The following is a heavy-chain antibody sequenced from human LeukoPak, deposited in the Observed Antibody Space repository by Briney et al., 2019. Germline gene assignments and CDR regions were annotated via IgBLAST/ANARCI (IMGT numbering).Heavy chain of an antibody. CDR3: ARLTADGRLYFVD. Sequence: GGSLRLSCAAFGFTVNSNYLSWVRQAPGKGLEWVSTLYNTGNTYYANSVKGRFSISRDNSKNTLFLQMNSLRAEDTAVYYCARLTADGRLYFVDWGPGTLVTVSS. CDR2: LYNTGNT. J-gene: IGHJ4*02. D-gene: IGHD6-13*01. CDR1: GFTVNSNY. V-gene: IGHV3-53*01.